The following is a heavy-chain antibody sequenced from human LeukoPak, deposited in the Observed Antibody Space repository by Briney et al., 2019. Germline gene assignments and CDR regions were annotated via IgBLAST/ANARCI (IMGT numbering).Heavy chain of an antibody. D-gene: IGHD5-18*01. CDR2: IKQDGSEK. CDR3: ARARFSYGHYYLDY. V-gene: IGHV3-7*04. Sequence: GGSLRLCCAASAFTFSTYWMSWVRQAPGKGLEWVANIKQDGSEKYYVDSVKGRFTISRDNAKDSLYLQMNSLRAEDTAVYYCARARFSYGHYYLDYWGQGTLVTVSS. J-gene: IGHJ4*02. CDR1: AFTFSTYW.